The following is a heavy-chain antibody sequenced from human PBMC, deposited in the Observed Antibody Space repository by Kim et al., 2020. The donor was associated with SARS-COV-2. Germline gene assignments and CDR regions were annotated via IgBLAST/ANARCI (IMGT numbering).Heavy chain of an antibody. D-gene: IGHD6-19*01. J-gene: IGHJ6*03. CDR3: ASNQRYSSGWYVAFYYYYMAV. CDR1: GGSLSSSSYY. CDR2: AYYSGNT. V-gene: IGHV4-39*01. Sequence: SETLSLTCTVSGGSLSSSSYYWGWIRQPPGKGLEWIGTAYYSGNTYYNPSLKSRVTISVDTSKTQFSLKLGSVTAADTAVYYCASNQRYSSGWYVAFYYYYMAVWGKGTPVTVSS.